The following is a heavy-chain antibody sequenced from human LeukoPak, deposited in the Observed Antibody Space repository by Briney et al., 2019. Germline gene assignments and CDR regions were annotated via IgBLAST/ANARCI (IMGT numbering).Heavy chain of an antibody. D-gene: IGHD3-10*01. CDR2: IYYSGST. J-gene: IGHJ5*02. CDR1: GASISSSYYY. Sequence: SETLSLTCTVSGASISSSYYYWGWIRQPPGKGLEWIGSIYYSGSTNYNPSLKSRVTISVDTSKNQFSLKLSFVTAADTAVYYCARGRTYYYGSGSYHWFDPWGQGTLVTVSS. CDR3: ARGRTYYYGSGSYHWFDP. V-gene: IGHV4-39*07.